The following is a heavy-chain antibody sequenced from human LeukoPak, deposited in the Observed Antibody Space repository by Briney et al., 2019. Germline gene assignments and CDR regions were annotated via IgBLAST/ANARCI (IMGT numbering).Heavy chain of an antibody. J-gene: IGHJ4*02. Sequence: SETLSLTCSVSGGSISSSGYYWGWIRQPPGKGLEWIGSISYTGTTYYNPSLKSRVTISVDTSKNQFSLMLNSVTAADTAVYYCARYGSGIDYWGQGTLVTVSS. CDR2: ISYTGTT. D-gene: IGHD3-10*01. CDR1: GGSISSSGYY. CDR3: ARYGSGIDY. V-gene: IGHV4-39*01.